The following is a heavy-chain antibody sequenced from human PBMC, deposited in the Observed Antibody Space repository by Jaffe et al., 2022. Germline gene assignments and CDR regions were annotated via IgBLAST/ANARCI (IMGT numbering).Heavy chain of an antibody. Sequence: EVQLVESGGGLVQPGRSLRLSCAASGFTFDDYAMHWVRQAPGKGLEWVSGISWNSGSIGYADSVKGRFTISRDNAKNSLYLQMNSLRAEDTALYYCAKARGGDGDPYWYFDLWGRGTLVTVSS. CDR2: ISWNSGSI. J-gene: IGHJ2*01. CDR3: AKARGGDGDPYWYFDL. CDR1: GFTFDDYA. V-gene: IGHV3-9*01. D-gene: IGHD2-21*02.